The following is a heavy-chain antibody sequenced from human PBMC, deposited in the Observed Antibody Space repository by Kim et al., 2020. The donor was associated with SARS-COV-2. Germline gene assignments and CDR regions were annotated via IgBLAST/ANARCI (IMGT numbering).Heavy chain of an antibody. J-gene: IGHJ4*02. CDR2: ISWDGGST. V-gene: IGHV3-43*01. CDR1: VFTFDDYT. D-gene: IGHD6-25*01. CDR3: AKDIRIAAGYFDY. Sequence: GGSLRLSCAASVFTFDDYTMHWVRQAPGKGLEWVSLISWDGGSTYYADSVKGRFTISRDNSKNSLYLQMNSLRTEDTALYYCAKDIRIAAGYFDYWGQGTLVTVSS.